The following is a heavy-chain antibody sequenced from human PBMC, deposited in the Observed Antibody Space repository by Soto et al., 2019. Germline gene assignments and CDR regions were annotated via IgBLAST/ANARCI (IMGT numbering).Heavy chain of an antibody. J-gene: IGHJ2*01. D-gene: IGHD2-2*02. Sequence: EVQLVQSGAEVKKPGESLRISCKGSGYSFTTYWISWVRQMPGKGLEWMGRIDPSDSYTNYSPSFQGHVTISGDKSISTAYLQWSSLKASDTAMYYCARPHCSSISCYTWYFDLWGRGTLVTVSS. CDR3: ARPHCSSISCYTWYFDL. V-gene: IGHV5-10-1*03. CDR2: IDPSDSYT. CDR1: GYSFTTYW.